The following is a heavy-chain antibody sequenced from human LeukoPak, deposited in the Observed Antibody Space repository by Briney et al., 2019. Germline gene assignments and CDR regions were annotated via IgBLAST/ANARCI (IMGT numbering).Heavy chain of an antibody. Sequence: SKTLSLTCTVSGGSISSYYWSWIRQPPGKGLEWIGYIYYSGSTNYNPSLKSRVTISVDTSKNQFSLKLSSVTAADTAVYYCARDHGDYYFDYWGQGTLVTVSS. D-gene: IGHD4-17*01. V-gene: IGHV4-59*01. CDR1: GGSISSYY. CDR2: IYYSGST. J-gene: IGHJ4*02. CDR3: ARDHGDYYFDY.